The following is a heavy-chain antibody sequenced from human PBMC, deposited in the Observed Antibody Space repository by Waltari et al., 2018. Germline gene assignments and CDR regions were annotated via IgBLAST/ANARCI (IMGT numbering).Heavy chain of an antibody. V-gene: IGHV3-30*18. CDR1: GFTFSSYG. D-gene: IGHD3-10*01. CDR3: AKDLWFGELLYLPDY. Sequence: QVQLVESGGGVVQPGRSLRLSCAASGFTFSSYGMHWLTQAPGKGLEWVAVISYDGSNKYYADSVKGRFTISRDNSKNTLYLQMNSLRAEDTAVYYCAKDLWFGELLYLPDYWGQGTLVTVSS. CDR2: ISYDGSNK. J-gene: IGHJ4*02.